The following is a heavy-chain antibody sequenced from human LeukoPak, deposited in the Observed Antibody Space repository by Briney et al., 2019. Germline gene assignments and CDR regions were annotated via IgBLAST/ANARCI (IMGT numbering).Heavy chain of an antibody. CDR3: ARQSQKDGITIFGG. CDR1: GGSISSYY. D-gene: IGHD3-3*01. Sequence: SETLSLTCTVSGGSISSYYWSWIRQPPGKGLEWIGYIYYSGSTNYNPSLKSRVTISVDTSKYQFSLKLSSVTAADTAVYYCARQSQKDGITIFGGWGQGTLVTVSS. V-gene: IGHV4-59*08. CDR2: IYYSGST. J-gene: IGHJ4*02.